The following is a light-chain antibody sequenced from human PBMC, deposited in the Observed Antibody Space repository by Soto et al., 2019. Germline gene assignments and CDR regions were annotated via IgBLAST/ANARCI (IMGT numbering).Light chain of an antibody. Sequence: QSVLTQPASVSGSPGQSIAISCTGVRTDVADGYDYVSWYQQHPGQAPQLIIYDVSNRPSGVSDRFSGSKSGNTAYLTISGLQAEDEAEYYCTSYTSSTPFYGFGTGTKVTVL. CDR1: RTDVADGYDY. CDR3: TSYTSSTPFYG. J-gene: IGLJ1*01. CDR2: DVS. V-gene: IGLV2-14*03.